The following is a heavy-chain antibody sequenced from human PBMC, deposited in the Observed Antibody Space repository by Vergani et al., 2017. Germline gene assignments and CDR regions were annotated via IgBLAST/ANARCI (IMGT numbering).Heavy chain of an antibody. J-gene: IGHJ4*02. CDR1: GFTFSSYA. D-gene: IGHD1-14*01. V-gene: IGHV3-23*04. Sequence: EVQLVESGGGLVKPGGSLRLSCAASGFTFSSYAMSWVRQAPGKGLEWASAISGSGGSTYYADSVKGRFTISRDNSKNTLYLQMNSLRAEDTAVYYCATPLKKPTYNRGMGYWGQGTLVTVSS. CDR3: ATPLKKPTYNRGMGY. CDR2: ISGSGGST.